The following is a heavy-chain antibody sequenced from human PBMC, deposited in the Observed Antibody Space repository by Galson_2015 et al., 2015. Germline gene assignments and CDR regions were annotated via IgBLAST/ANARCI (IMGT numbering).Heavy chain of an antibody. CDR2: INPNSGGT. CDR1: GYTFTGYY. D-gene: IGHD2-15*01. Sequence: SVKVSCKASGYTFTGYYMHWVRQAPGQGLEWMGRINPNSGGTNYAQKFQGRVTMTRDTSISTAYMELSRLRSDDTAVYYCARDGWLGDIVAHNYYYYMDVWGKGTTVTVSS. CDR3: ARDGWLGDIVAHNYYYYMDV. J-gene: IGHJ6*03. V-gene: IGHV1-2*06.